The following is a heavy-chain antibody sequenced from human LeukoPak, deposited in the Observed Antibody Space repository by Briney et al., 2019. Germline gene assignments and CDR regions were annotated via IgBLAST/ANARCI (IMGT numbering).Heavy chain of an antibody. CDR1: GFTFSSYA. J-gene: IGHJ4*02. CDR3: ARDFDAEDTGSSLDY. D-gene: IGHD3-10*01. CDR2: ISYDGSNK. V-gene: IGHV3-30-3*01. Sequence: GGSLRLSCAASGFTFSSYAMHWVRQAPGKGLEWVAVISYDGSNKYYADSVKGRFTISRDNSKNTLYLQMNSLRAEDTAVYYCARDFDAEDTGSSLDYWGQGTLVTVSS.